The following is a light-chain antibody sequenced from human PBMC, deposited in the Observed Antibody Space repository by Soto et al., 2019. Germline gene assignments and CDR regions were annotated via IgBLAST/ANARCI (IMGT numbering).Light chain of an antibody. CDR1: SSDVGGYNY. Sequence: QSALTQPASVSGSPGQSITISCTGTSSDVGGYNYVSWYQQHPGKAPKLMICDVSNRPSGVSNRFSGSKSGNTASLTISGLQAEDEADYYCSSYTSSSKGVFGTGTKVTVL. CDR2: DVS. CDR3: SSYTSSSKGV. J-gene: IGLJ1*01. V-gene: IGLV2-14*01.